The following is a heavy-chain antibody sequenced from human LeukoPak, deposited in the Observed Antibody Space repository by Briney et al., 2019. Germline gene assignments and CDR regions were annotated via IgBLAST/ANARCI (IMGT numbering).Heavy chain of an antibody. CDR3: ARDRREGAMVTYFDY. Sequence: ASVKISCKASGDTFSSYAISWVRQAPGQGLEWMGGIIPIFGTANYAQKFQGRVTITADESTSTAYMELSSLRSEDTAVYYCARDRREGAMVTYFDYWGQGTLVTVSS. V-gene: IGHV1-69*13. CDR1: GDTFSSYA. CDR2: IIPIFGTA. J-gene: IGHJ4*02. D-gene: IGHD5-18*01.